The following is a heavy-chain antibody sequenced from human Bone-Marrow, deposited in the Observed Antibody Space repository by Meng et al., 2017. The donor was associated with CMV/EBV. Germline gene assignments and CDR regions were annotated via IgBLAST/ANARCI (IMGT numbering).Heavy chain of an antibody. V-gene: IGHV3-7*01. CDR1: GFTFSSYW. J-gene: IGHJ4*02. D-gene: IGHD1-26*01. Sequence: GGSLRLSCAASGFTFSSYWMSWVRQAPGKGLEWVAIIKQDGSEKYYVDSVKGRFTISRDNSKNTLYLQMNSLRAEDTAVYYCARSASGSYWEGYDFDYWGQGTLVTVSS. CDR2: IKQDGSEK. CDR3: ARSASGSYWEGYDFDY.